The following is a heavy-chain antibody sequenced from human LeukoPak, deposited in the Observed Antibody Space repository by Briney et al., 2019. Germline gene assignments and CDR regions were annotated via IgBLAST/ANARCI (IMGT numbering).Heavy chain of an antibody. D-gene: IGHD6-19*01. CDR1: GGTFSSYA. J-gene: IGHJ5*02. CDR2: IIPIFGTA. V-gene: IGHV1-69*13. CDR3: ARGKGEQWLSNWFDP. Sequence: ASVKVSCKASGGTFSSYAISWVRQAPGRGLEWMGGIIPIFGTANYAQKFQGRVTITADESTSTAYMELSSLRSEDTAVYYCARGKGEQWLSNWFDPWGQGTLVTVSS.